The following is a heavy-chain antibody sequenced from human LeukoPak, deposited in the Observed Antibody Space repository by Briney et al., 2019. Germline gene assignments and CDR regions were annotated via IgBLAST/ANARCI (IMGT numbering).Heavy chain of an antibody. CDR2: ITSSSSYK. CDR1: GFTFSNYN. J-gene: IGHJ4*02. CDR3: AKGYYFDILSGYSSLDS. V-gene: IGHV3-21*01. Sequence: GGSLRLSCAAPGFTFSNYNMNWVRQAPGKGLEWISSITSSSSYKFYADSVKGRFTISRDNAKNSLYLQMNSLRAEDTAVYYCAKGYYFDILSGYSSLDSWGQGTLVTVSS. D-gene: IGHD3-9*01.